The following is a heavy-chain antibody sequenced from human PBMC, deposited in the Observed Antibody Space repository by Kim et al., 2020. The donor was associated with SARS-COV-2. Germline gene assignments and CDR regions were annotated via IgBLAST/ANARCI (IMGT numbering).Heavy chain of an antibody. CDR3: ARVVASGRDYCGMDV. Sequence: SETLSLTCTVSGASISSYYWSWVRQPAGKGLEWIGRMYSSGSTNYNPSLMSRVTMSEATSKNQFSLKLSSVTAADTAVYYCARVVASGRDYCGMDVWGQGTTVTVSS. V-gene: IGHV4-4*07. CDR1: GASISSYY. D-gene: IGHD3-10*01. CDR2: MYSSGST. J-gene: IGHJ6*02.